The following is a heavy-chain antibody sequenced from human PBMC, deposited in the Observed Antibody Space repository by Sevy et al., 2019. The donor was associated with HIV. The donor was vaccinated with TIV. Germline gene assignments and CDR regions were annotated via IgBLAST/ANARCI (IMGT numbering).Heavy chain of an antibody. CDR2: ISSSSSYI. CDR1: GFTFSSYS. D-gene: IGHD2-8*01. V-gene: IGHV3-21*01. CDR3: AGAGEYCTNGVCYTLGYYGMDV. J-gene: IGHJ6*02. Sequence: GGSLRLSCAASGFTFSSYSMNWVRQAPGKGLEWVSSISSSSSYIYYADSVRGRFTISRNKAKNSLYLKMNSLRAEDTAVYYCAGAGEYCTNGVCYTLGYYGMDVWGQGTTVTVSS.